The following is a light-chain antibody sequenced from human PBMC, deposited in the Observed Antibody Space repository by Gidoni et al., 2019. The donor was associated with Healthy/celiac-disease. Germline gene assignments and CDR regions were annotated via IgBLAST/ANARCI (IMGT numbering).Light chain of an antibody. CDR1: QSVSSSY. CDR2: GAT. V-gene: IGKV3-20*01. CDR3: QQYGSSPPNT. J-gene: IGKJ2*01. Sequence: IVLTQSPGTLSLSPGERATLSCRASQSVSSSYLAWYQQKPGQAPRLLIYGATSRATGIPDRFSGSGSGTDFTITISRLEPEDFAVYYCQQYGSSPPNTFGQGTKLEIK.